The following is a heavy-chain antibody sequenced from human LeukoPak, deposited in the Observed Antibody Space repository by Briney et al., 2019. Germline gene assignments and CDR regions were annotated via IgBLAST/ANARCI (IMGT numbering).Heavy chain of an antibody. J-gene: IGHJ1*01. CDR1: GFTFSSYG. D-gene: IGHD2-2*02. V-gene: IGHV3-30*02. CDR2: IRYDGSNK. CDR3: AKDQSDCSSTSCYTGYFQH. Sequence: GGSLRLSCAASGFTFSSYGMHWVRQAPGKGLEWVAVIRYDGSNKYYADSVKGRFTISRDNSKNTLYLQMNSLRAEDTAVYYCAKDQSDCSSTSCYTGYFQHWGQGTLVTVSS.